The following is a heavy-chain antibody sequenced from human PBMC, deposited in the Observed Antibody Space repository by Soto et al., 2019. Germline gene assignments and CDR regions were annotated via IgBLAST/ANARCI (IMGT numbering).Heavy chain of an antibody. CDR3: ARGGIVATITGLGY. CDR2: IIPIFGTA. J-gene: IGHJ4*02. CDR1: GGTLSSYA. D-gene: IGHD5-12*01. V-gene: IGHV1-69*13. Sequence: GASVKVSCKASGGTLSSYAISWVRQAPGQGLEWMGGIIPIFGTANYAQKFQGRVTITADESTSTAYMELSSLRSEDTAVYYCARGGIVATITGLGYWGQGTLVTVSS.